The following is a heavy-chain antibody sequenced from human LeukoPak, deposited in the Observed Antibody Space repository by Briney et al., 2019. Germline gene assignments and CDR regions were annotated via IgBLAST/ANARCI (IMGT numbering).Heavy chain of an antibody. Sequence: ASVKDSCKASGYTFTGYYMHWVRQAPGQGLEWMGWINPNSGGTNYAQKFQGRVTMTRDTSSSTAYMELSRLRSDDTAVYYCARLLLWFGESTDYWGQGTLVTVSS. D-gene: IGHD3-10*01. V-gene: IGHV1-2*02. CDR1: GYTFTGYY. CDR3: ARLLLWFGESTDY. CDR2: INPNSGGT. J-gene: IGHJ4*02.